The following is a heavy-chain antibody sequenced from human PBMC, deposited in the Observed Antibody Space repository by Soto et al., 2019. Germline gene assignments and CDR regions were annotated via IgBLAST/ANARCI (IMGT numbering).Heavy chain of an antibody. V-gene: IGHV1-2*02. D-gene: IGHD3-10*02. CDR1: GYTFTGYY. CDR2: INPNSGGT. J-gene: IGHJ6*02. Sequence: ASVKVSCKASGYTFTGYYMHWVRQAPGQGLEWMGWINPNSGGTNYAQKFQGRVTMTRDTSISTAYMELSRLRSDDTAVYYCARDLKKNCSGSPDPKDYYYYYGMDVWGQGTTVTVSS. CDR3: ARDLKKNCSGSPDPKDYYYYYGMDV.